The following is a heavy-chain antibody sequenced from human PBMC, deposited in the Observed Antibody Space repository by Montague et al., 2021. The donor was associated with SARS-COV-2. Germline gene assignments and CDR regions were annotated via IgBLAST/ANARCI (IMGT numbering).Heavy chain of an antibody. J-gene: IGHJ4*02. CDR2: VSFNGAKQ. V-gene: IGHV3-30*04. Sequence: SMILSCAASGFTFTSYSMHWVRQAPVKGLEWLAIVSFNGAKQYYXDSVNGRFTISRDNSKNTLSLQMNSLRAEDTAVYFCARVKTGPYVPIDFWGQGTLVTVSS. CDR1: GFTFTSYS. D-gene: IGHD1-1*01. CDR3: ARVKTGPYVPIDF.